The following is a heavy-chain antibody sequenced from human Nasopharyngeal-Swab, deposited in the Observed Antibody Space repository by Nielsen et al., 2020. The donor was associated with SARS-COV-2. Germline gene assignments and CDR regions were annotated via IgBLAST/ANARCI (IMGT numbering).Heavy chain of an antibody. J-gene: IGHJ6*02. Sequence: WARQAPGQGLEGMGWINTNTGNPPYAQGFTGRFVLSLDTSVSTSYLQISSLKAEDTAVYYCARVRDAYYDFWSGYGMDVWGQGTTVTVSS. CDR3: ARVRDAYYDFWSGYGMDV. V-gene: IGHV7-4-1*02. D-gene: IGHD3-3*01. CDR2: INTNTGNP.